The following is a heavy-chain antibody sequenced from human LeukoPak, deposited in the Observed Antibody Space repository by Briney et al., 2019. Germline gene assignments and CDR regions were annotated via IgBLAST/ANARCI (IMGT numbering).Heavy chain of an antibody. J-gene: IGHJ4*02. CDR1: GGSISSYY. V-gene: IGHV4-59*08. CDR2: IYYSGST. D-gene: IGHD6-19*01. CDR3: ARLTWLAYYFDY. Sequence: SETLSLTCTVSGGSISSYYWSWIRQPPGKGLEWIGYIYYSGSTNYNPSLKSRVTISVDTSKNQFSLKLSSVTAADTAVYYCARLTWLAYYFDYWGQGTLVTVSS.